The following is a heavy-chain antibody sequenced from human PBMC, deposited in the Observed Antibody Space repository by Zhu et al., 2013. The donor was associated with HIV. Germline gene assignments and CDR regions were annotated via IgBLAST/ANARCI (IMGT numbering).Heavy chain of an antibody. CDR2: ISGYNGKT. V-gene: IGHV1-18*01. D-gene: IGHD3-22*01. CDR3: ARGRYYYDHDGYYHEYFQV. J-gene: IGHJ1*01. Sequence: QDQLVQSGAEMKKPGASVKVSCKASGYIFTSFGISWVRQAPGQRLEWMGWISGYNGKTHYARNLQDRVSMTVDISSSTAYLELRSLRSDDTATYYCARGRYYYDHDGYYHEYFQVWGQGTWSPSPQ. CDR1: GYIFTSFG.